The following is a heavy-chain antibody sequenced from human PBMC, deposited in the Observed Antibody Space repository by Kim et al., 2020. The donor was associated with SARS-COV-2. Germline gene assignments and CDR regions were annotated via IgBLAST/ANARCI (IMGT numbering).Heavy chain of an antibody. Sequence: SETLSLTCTVSGGSVSSGSYYWSWIRQPPGKGLEWIGYVYYSGSTNYNPSLKSRVTISVDTSKNQFSLKLSSVTAADTAVYYCARGWFGPPKLGFDPWGQGTLVTVSS. D-gene: IGHD3-10*01. CDR1: GGSVSSGSYY. J-gene: IGHJ5*02. CDR3: ARGWFGPPKLGFDP. V-gene: IGHV4-61*01. CDR2: VYYSGST.